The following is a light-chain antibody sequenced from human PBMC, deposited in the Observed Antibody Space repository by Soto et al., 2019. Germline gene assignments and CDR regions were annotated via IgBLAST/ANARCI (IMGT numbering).Light chain of an antibody. Sequence: QSALTQPASVSGSPGQSITISCTGISSDAGTYNYVSWYQRYPGEAPKLIIYDVNNRPSGISTRFSGSKSGTTASLIISGLQAEDEADYYCSSYTTTSTPWVFGGGTKLTVL. CDR2: DVN. CDR3: SSYTTTSTPWV. V-gene: IGLV2-14*01. CDR1: SSDAGTYNY. J-gene: IGLJ3*02.